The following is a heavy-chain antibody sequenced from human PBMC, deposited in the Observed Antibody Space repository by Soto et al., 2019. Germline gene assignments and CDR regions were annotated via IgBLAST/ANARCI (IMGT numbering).Heavy chain of an antibody. Sequence: QLQLQESGPGLVKPSETLSLTCTVSGGSISSSSYYWGWIRQPPGKGLEWIGSIYYSGSTYYNPSLKSRVTISVDTSKNQFPLKLSSVTAADTAVYYCARQGASIAVAGMDVWGQGTTVTVSS. CDR2: IYYSGST. D-gene: IGHD6-19*01. CDR1: GGSISSSSYY. V-gene: IGHV4-39*01. CDR3: ARQGASIAVAGMDV. J-gene: IGHJ6*02.